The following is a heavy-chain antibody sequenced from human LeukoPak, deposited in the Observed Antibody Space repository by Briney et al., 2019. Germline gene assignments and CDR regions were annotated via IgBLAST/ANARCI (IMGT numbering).Heavy chain of an antibody. V-gene: IGHV1-3*03. CDR3: ARDGLYCSSTSCFPRGWFDP. CDR2: INAGNGNT. D-gene: IGHD2-2*01. J-gene: IGHJ5*02. Sequence: ASVKVSCKASGYTFTSYAMHWVRQALGQRLEWMGWINAGNGNTKYSQEFQGRVTITRDTSASTAYMELSSLRSEDMAVYYCARDGLYCSSTSCFPRGWFDPWGQGTLVTVSS. CDR1: GYTFTSYA.